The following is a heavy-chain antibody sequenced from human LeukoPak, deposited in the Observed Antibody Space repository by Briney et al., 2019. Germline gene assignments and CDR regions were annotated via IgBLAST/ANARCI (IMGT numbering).Heavy chain of an antibody. D-gene: IGHD3-22*01. V-gene: IGHV3-23*01. CDR1: GFTFSSYA. CDR3: AKSNDSPYYYYGMDV. CDR2: ISGSGGST. J-gene: IGHJ6*02. Sequence: QSRGSLRLSCAASGFTFSSYAMSWVRQAPGKGLEWVSAISGSGGSTYYADSVKGRFTISRDNSKNTLYLQMNSLRAEDTAVYYCAKSNDSPYYYYGMDVWGQGTTVTVSS.